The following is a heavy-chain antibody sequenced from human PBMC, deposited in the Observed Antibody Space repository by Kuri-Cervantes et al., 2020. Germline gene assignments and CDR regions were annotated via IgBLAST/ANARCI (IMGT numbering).Heavy chain of an antibody. D-gene: IGHD2-15*01. CDR3: ARDVGGRISQTRGWFDP. CDR1: GYTFTSYY. CDR2: INPSGGST. J-gene: IGHJ5*02. V-gene: IGHV1-46*01. Sequence: ASVKVSCKASGYTFTSYYMHWVRQAPGQGLEWMGIINPSGGSTSYAQKFQGRVTMTRDTSTSTVYMELSSLRSEDTAVYYCARDVGGRISQTRGWFDPWGQGTLVTVSS.